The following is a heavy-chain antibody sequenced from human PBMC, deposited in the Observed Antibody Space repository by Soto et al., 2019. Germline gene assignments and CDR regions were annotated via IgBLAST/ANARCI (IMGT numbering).Heavy chain of an antibody. CDR1: GYSFTTYW. CDR2: IDPGDSST. V-gene: IGHV5-10-1*01. J-gene: IGHJ6*02. Sequence: GESLKISCQGSGYSFTTYWISWVRQMPGKGLEWMGKIDPGDSSTNYSPSFRGHITISVDRSINTAHLQFSSLKAADTAVYYCARLEKWYYNYYGLDVWGQGPWSPSP. CDR3: ARLEKWYYNYYGLDV. D-gene: IGHD1-26*01.